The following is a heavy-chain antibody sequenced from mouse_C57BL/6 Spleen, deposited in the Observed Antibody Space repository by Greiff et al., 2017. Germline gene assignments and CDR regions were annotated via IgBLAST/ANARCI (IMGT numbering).Heavy chain of an antibody. D-gene: IGHD3-3*01. V-gene: IGHV5-6*01. CDR2: ISSGGSYT. CDR1: GFTFSSYV. CDR3: ARGDVYYFDY. Sequence: EVQLVESGGDLVKPGGSLKLSCAASGFTFSSYVMSWVRQTPDKRLEWVATISSGGSYTYYPDSVKGRFTITRDNAKNTLYLQMSSLKSEDTAMYYCARGDVYYFDYWGQGTTLTVSS. J-gene: IGHJ2*01.